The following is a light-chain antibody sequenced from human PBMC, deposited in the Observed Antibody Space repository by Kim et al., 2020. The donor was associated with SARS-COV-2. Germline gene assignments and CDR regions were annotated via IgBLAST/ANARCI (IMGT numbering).Light chain of an antibody. CDR1: SSTDGRHF. CDR3: ATWDVTLNGWV. CDR2: NDN. V-gene: IGLV1-44*01. Sequence: RVTISCSASSSTDGRHFVNWYQQLPGTAPKVFIYNDNQRPSGVPDRFSASRSGTSASLAISGLQSEDEADYYCATWDVTLNGWVFGGGTQLTVL. J-gene: IGLJ3*02.